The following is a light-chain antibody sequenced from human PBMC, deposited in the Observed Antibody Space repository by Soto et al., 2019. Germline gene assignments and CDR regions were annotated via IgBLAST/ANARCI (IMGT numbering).Light chain of an antibody. J-gene: IGLJ1*01. CDR1: SSDVGGYNY. V-gene: IGLV2-14*01. CDR2: EVS. CDR3: SSYTSSSTLP. Sequence: QSALTQPASVSGSPGQSITISCTGTSSDVGGYNYVSWYQQHPGKAPKLMIYEVSNRPSGVSNRFSGSKSGNTASLTISGLQAEEEADYYCSSYTSSSTLPFGTGTKVTVL.